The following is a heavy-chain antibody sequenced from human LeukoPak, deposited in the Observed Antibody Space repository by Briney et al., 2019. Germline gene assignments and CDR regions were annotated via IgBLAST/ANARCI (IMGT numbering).Heavy chain of an antibody. CDR1: GGSISSSNW. CDR2: IYHSGST. V-gene: IGHV4-4*02. CDR3: ARHPITMVRGVITNWFDP. D-gene: IGHD3-10*01. J-gene: IGHJ5*02. Sequence: SGTLSLTCAVSGGSISSSNWWSWVRQPPGKGLEWIGEIYHSGSTNYNPSLKSRVTISVDKSKNQFSLKLSSVTAADTAVYYCARHPITMVRGVITNWFDPWGQGTLVTVSS.